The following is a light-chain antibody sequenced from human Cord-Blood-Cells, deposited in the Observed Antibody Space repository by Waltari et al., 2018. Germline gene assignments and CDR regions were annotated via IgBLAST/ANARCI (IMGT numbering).Light chain of an antibody. CDR2: QDS. CDR3: QAWDSSTGV. CDR1: NWGVNY. J-gene: IGLJ1*01. V-gene: IGLV3-1*01. Sequence: SYELTQPPSVSVSQGQTASITSPANNWGVNYACWYQQKPGQSPVLVIYQDSKRPSGIPERFSGSNSGNTATLTISGTQAMDEADYYCQAWDSSTGVFGTGTKVTVL.